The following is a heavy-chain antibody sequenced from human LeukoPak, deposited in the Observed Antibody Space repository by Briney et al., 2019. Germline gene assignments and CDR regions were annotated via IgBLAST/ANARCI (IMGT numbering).Heavy chain of an antibody. CDR2: ISHGGNT. J-gene: IGHJ4*02. V-gene: IGHV4-4*02. Sequence: SETLSLTCTVSGDSISSNYWWNWVRQPPGKGLDWIGEISHGGNTKYNPSLKNRVTISKDNSKNQFSLKLNSVTAADTATYYYTRSRGWWSLDYWGQGALVTVSS. D-gene: IGHD2-8*02. CDR3: TRSRGWWSLDY. CDR1: GDSISSNYW.